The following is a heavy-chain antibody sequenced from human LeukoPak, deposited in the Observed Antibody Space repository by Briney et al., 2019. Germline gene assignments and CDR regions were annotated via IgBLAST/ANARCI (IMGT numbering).Heavy chain of an antibody. CDR3: ARVGYCSSTSCYTFDY. D-gene: IGHD2-2*02. CDR2: INPNSGGT. Sequence: ASVKVSCKASGYTFTGYYMHWVRQAPGQGLEWRGWINPNSGGTNYAQKLPGRVTMTRDTSIRTAYMELSRLRSDDTAVYYCARVGYCSSTSCYTFDYWGQGTLVTVSS. J-gene: IGHJ4*02. V-gene: IGHV1-2*02. CDR1: GYTFTGYY.